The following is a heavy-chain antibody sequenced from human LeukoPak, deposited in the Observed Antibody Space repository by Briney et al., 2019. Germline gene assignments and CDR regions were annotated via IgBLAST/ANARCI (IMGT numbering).Heavy chain of an antibody. D-gene: IGHD4-17*01. V-gene: IGHV4-4*09. CDR2: IHSSGST. CDR3: ARLRGDYGEGEFNF. CDR1: GGSMSGYY. Sequence: ASETLSLTCIVSGGSMSGYYWMWIRQPPGKGPEWIGYIHSSGSTTYNPSLQSRLTMSIDTSRNQFSLSLSSATAADTAFYYCARLRGDYGEGEFNFWGQGISVTVSS. J-gene: IGHJ4*02.